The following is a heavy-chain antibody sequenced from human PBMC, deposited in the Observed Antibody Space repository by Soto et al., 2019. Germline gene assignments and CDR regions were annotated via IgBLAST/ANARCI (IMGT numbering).Heavy chain of an antibody. J-gene: IGHJ6*02. V-gene: IGHV1-69*13. Sequence: SVKVSCKASGGTFSSYAISWGRQAPGQGLEWMGGIIPIFGTANYAQKFQGRVTITADESTSTASMELSRLISDDTAVYYCAREESSIQIFRVATISYYYGMDVWGQGTTVTVSS. CDR1: GGTFSSYA. CDR3: AREESSIQIFRVATISYYYGMDV. D-gene: IGHD3-3*01. CDR2: IIPIFGTA.